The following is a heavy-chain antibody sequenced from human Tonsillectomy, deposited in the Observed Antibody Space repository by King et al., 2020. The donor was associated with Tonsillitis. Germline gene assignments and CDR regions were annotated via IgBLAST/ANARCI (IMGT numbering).Heavy chain of an antibody. D-gene: IGHD3-10*01. CDR3: ARGDYYGYCGMDV. CDR1: GGSISSYY. CDR2: MYTGGIT. J-gene: IGHJ6*02. Sequence: VQLQESGPGLVKPSETLSLTCTVSGGSISSYYWSWMRQPAGKGLEWIGRMYTGGITNYNPSLKSRVTMSVDMSKNRFSLQLSSVTAADTAVYYCARGDYYGYCGMDVWGQGTTVTVSS. V-gene: IGHV4-4*07.